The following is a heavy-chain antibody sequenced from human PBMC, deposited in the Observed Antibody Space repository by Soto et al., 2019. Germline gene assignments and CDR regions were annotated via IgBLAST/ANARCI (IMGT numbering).Heavy chain of an antibody. CDR2: IYYSGST. V-gene: IGHV4-59*08. CDR1: GGSISSYY. J-gene: IGHJ6*03. CDR3: ASGVVPAAIIRGNYYYYMDV. Sequence: PSETMSLTCPVAGGSISSYYLSWIRKPPGKGLEWIGYIYYSGSTNYNPSLKSRVTISVDTSKNQFSLKLSSVTAADTAVYYCASGVVPAAIIRGNYYYYMDVWGKGTTVTVSS. D-gene: IGHD2-2*01.